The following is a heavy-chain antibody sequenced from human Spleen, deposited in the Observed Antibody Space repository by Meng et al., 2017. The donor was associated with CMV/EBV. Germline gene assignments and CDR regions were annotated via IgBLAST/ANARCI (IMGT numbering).Heavy chain of an antibody. J-gene: IGHJ3*02. Sequence: GESLKISCAASGFTVETHYMSWVRQAPGKGLEWVSSISSSSSYIYYADSVKGRFTISRDNAKNSLYLQMNSLRAEDTAVYYCARLTTMVAFDIWGQGTMVTVSS. CDR1: GFTVETHY. CDR2: ISSSSSYI. V-gene: IGHV3-21*01. D-gene: IGHD3-10*01. CDR3: ARLTTMVAFDI.